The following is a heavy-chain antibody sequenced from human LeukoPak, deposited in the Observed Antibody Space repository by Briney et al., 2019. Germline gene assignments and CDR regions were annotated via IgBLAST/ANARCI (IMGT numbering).Heavy chain of an antibody. CDR1: GFTFSTSG. CDR3: AKDTGTTSLSNWFDS. V-gene: IGHV3-33*06. Sequence: GGSLRLSCAASGFTFSTSGMHWLRQAPGKGLEWVAVIWYDGSNKYYVDSVKGRFTISRDNSKNTLYLQMNSLRAEETAVYYCAKDTGTTSLSNWFDSWGQGTLVTVSS. CDR2: IWYDGSNK. J-gene: IGHJ5*01. D-gene: IGHD2/OR15-2a*01.